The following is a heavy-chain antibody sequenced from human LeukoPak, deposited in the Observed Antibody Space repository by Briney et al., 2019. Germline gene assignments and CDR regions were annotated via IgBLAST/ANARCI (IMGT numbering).Heavy chain of an antibody. V-gene: IGHV4-4*07. CDR3: ARGKVVAGTPGQNSWDS. D-gene: IGHD6-19*01. J-gene: IGHJ4*02. Sequence: SETLSLTCTVSGGSISTYYWNWIRQPAGKGLEWIGRIYTSGSTNYNPSLKSRVSMSVDTSKNQFSLKLSSATAADTAVYYCARGKVVAGTPGQNSWDSWGQGTLVTVSS. CDR2: IYTSGST. CDR1: GGSISTYY.